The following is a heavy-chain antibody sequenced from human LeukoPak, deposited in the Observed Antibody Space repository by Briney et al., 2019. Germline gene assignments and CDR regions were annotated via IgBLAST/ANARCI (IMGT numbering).Heavy chain of an antibody. D-gene: IGHD3-10*01. Sequence: GGSLRLSCSASGFTFSTYSMNWVRQAPGKGLEWVSAISSSSTYIYYADSVKGRFTISRDNAKNTLYLQMNSLRAEDTAVYYCAKAIYASGSYYTSIDYWGQGTLVTVSS. CDR3: AKAIYASGSYYTSIDY. V-gene: IGHV3-21*04. CDR1: GFTFSTYS. J-gene: IGHJ4*02. CDR2: ISSSSTYI.